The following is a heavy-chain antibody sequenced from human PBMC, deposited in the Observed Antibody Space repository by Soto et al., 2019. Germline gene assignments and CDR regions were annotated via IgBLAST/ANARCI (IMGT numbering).Heavy chain of an antibody. J-gene: IGHJ4*02. CDR3: ARAKDIVVVPAAMSLDY. CDR2: INPNSGGT. D-gene: IGHD2-2*01. V-gene: IGHV1-2*04. CDR1: GYTFTGYY. Sequence: GASVKVSCKASGYTFTGYYMHWVRQAPGQGLEWMGWINPNSGGTNYAQKFQGWVTVTRDTSISTAYMELSRLRSDDTAVYYCARAKDIVVVPAAMSLDYWCQGTLVTVSS.